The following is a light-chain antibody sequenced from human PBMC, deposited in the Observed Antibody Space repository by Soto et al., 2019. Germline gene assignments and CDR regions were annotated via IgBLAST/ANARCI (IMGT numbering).Light chain of an antibody. J-gene: IGKJ1*01. CDR3: QHDNSYSEA. V-gene: IGKV1-5*03. CDR1: QTISSW. Sequence: IQMTQTPSTPSGSVGDRVTITCRASQTISSWLAWYQQKPGKAPKLLIYKASTLKSGVPSRFSGSGSGTEFTLTISSLQPDDFATYYCQHDNSYSEAFGQGSKV. CDR2: KAS.